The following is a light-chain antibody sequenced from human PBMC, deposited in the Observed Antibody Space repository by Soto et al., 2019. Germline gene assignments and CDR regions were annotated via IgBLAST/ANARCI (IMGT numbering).Light chain of an antibody. CDR1: QSISSW. CDR2: KAS. CDR3: QQYNSSPCT. Sequence: DIQMTQSPSTLSASVGDRVTITCRASQSISSWLAWYQQKPGKAPKLLIYKASSLESGVPSRVSGSGSGTEFTLTISSLQPDDFATYYCQQYNSSPCTFGQGTKVEIK. V-gene: IGKV1-5*03. J-gene: IGKJ1*01.